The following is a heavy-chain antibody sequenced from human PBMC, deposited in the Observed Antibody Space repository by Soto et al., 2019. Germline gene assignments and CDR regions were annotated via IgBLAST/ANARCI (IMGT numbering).Heavy chain of an antibody. J-gene: IGHJ4*02. V-gene: IGHV1-69*02. CDR2: FIPILDMA. CDR3: AITYCRDTSCPRDFDF. Sequence: QVQVVQSGAEVKKPESSVKVSCKPSGGTFNTYTVNWVRLAPGHGLEWMGRFIPILDMANYAQKFQDRVTITADRSTFTAYMELNSLTSDDTAVYYCAITYCRDTSCPRDFDFWGPGTLVTVSS. CDR1: GGTFNTYT. D-gene: IGHD2-21*01.